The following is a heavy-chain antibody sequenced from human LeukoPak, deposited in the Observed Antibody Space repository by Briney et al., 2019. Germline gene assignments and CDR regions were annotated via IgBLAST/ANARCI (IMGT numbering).Heavy chain of an antibody. CDR3: ARVGRYEIDY. V-gene: IGHV4-59*01. J-gene: IGHJ4*02. D-gene: IGHD2-2*01. CDR1: GGSISSYY. Sequence: SETLSLTCTVSGGSISSYYWSWIRQPPGKGLEWMGYIYYSGSTNYNPSLKSRVTISVDTSKNQFSLKLSSVPAADTAVYYCARVGRYEIDYWGQGTLVTVSS. CDR2: IYYSGST.